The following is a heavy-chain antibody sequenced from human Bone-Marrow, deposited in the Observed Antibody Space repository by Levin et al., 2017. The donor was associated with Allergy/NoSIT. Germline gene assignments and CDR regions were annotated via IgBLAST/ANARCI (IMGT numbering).Heavy chain of an antibody. D-gene: IGHD3-10*01. CDR2: IYPGDSDT. J-gene: IGHJ6*03. CDR3: ARVEYGSGSPIHYYYYYMDV. Sequence: HGESLKISCQASGYRFTSYWIGWVRQLPGKGLEWMGIIYPGDSDTRYSPSFQGQVTISADKSTSTAYLQWSSLKASDTAMYYCARVEYGSGSPIHYYYYYMDVWGKGTTVIVSS. V-gene: IGHV5-51*01. CDR1: GYRFTSYW.